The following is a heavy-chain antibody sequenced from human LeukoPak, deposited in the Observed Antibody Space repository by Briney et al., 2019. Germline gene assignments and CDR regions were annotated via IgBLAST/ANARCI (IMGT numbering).Heavy chain of an antibody. D-gene: IGHD3-9*01. CDR1: GGSISSYY. CDR2: IYYSGST. Sequence: SETLSLTCTVSGGSISSYYWSWIRQPPGKGLEWIGYIYYSGSTNYNPSLKSRVTISVDTSKNQFSLMLSSVTAADTAVYYCARLTEYPNWFDPRGQGTLVTVPS. CDR3: ARLTEYPNWFDP. V-gene: IGHV4-59*01. J-gene: IGHJ5*02.